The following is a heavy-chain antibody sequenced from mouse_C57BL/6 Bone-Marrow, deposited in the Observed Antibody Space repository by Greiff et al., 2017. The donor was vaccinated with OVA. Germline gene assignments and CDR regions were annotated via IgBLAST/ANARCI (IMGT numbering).Heavy chain of an antibody. Sequence: DVMLVESGGGLVQPGGSLKLSCAASGFTFSDYYMYWVRQTPEKRLEWVAYISNGGGSTYYPDTVKGRYTLSRDNAKNTLYLQMSRLKAEDTAMYYCARHGGYLDYWGQGTTLTVSS. V-gene: IGHV5-12*01. CDR3: ARHGGYLDY. CDR2: ISNGGGST. J-gene: IGHJ2*01. CDR1: GFTFSDYY.